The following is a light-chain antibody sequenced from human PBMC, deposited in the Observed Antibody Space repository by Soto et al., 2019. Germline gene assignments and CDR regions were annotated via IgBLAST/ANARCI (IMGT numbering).Light chain of an antibody. CDR3: QQYNSYSST. CDR1: QSISSW. Sequence: DIQLAQSPSSLSASVGDRVTITCRARQSISSWLAWYQQKPGKAPKLLIYKASSLESGVPSRFNGSGSGTEFTLTISSLQPDDFATYYCQQYNSYSSTFGQGTKVDIK. V-gene: IGKV1-5*03. CDR2: KAS. J-gene: IGKJ1*01.